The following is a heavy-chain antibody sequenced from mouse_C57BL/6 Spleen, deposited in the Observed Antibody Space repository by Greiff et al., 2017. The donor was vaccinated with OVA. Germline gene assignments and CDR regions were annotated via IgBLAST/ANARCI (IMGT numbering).Heavy chain of an antibody. CDR2: IRNKANGYTT. CDR1: GFTFTDYY. D-gene: IGHD1-1*01. CDR3: ARGTTVVADWYFDV. V-gene: IGHV7-3*01. Sequence: VMLVESGGGLVQPGGSLSLSCAASGFTFTDYYMSWVRQPPGKALEWLGFIRNKANGYTTEYSASVKGRFTISRDNSQSILYLQMNALRAEDSATYYCARGTTVVADWYFDVWGTGTTVTVSS. J-gene: IGHJ1*03.